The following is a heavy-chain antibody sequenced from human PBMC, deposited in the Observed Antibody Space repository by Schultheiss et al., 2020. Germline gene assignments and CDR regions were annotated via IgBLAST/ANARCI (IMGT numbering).Heavy chain of an antibody. V-gene: IGHV1-3*01. Sequence: ASVKVSCKASGSRFTLYSMHWVRQAPGQSLEWMGWINPGNGNTKYPQKFQGRVTITRDTTANTVYLEMSSLRYEDTAVYYCARDLGTSSWYWFDPWGQGTLVTVSS. J-gene: IGHJ5*02. CDR3: ARDLGTSSWYWFDP. CDR2: INPGNGNT. CDR1: GSRFTLYS. D-gene: IGHD6-13*01.